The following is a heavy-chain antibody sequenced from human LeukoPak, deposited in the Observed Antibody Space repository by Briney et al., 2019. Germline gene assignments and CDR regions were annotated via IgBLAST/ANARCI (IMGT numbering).Heavy chain of an antibody. D-gene: IGHD2-2*01. J-gene: IGHJ3*02. CDR1: GGSISSGGYS. Sequence: SQTLSLTCTVSGGSISSGGYSWSWIRQHPGKGLEWIGYIYYSGSTYYNPSLKSRVTISVDTSKNQFSLKLSSVTAADTAVYYCARSTVTWAFDIWGQGTMVTVSS. CDR2: IYYSGST. CDR3: ARSTVTWAFDI. V-gene: IGHV4-31*03.